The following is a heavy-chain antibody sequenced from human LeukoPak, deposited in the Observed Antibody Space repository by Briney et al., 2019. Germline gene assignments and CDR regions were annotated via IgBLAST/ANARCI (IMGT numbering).Heavy chain of an antibody. J-gene: IGHJ4*02. V-gene: IGHV4-31*03. CDR2: IYYSGST. CDR1: GGSISSGGYY. D-gene: IGHD1-26*01. Sequence: SETLSLTCTVSGGSISSGGYYWSWLRQHPGTGLEWIGYIYYSGSTYYNPSLKSRVTISVDTSKNQFSLKLSSVTAADTAVYYCARAPATLHFDYWGQGTLVTVSS. CDR3: ARAPATLHFDY.